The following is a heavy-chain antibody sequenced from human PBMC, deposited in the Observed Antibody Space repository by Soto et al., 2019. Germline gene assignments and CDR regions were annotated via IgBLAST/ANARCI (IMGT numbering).Heavy chain of an antibody. V-gene: IGHV1-46*03. CDR3: ARVHGTYYDPLTGLWGGHFDY. Sequence: QVQLVQSGTKVKMPGASVKVSCKPSGYTFTNNYVIWVRQAPGQGLEWMGIIDPSGGSRIYAQKFQGRVTMTSNTSTSTTYIELSNLRSEDTAVFYCARVHGTYYDPLTGLWGGHFDYWGQGAQVTDSS. D-gene: IGHD3-9*01. CDR1: GYTFTNNY. CDR2: IDPSGGSR. J-gene: IGHJ4*02.